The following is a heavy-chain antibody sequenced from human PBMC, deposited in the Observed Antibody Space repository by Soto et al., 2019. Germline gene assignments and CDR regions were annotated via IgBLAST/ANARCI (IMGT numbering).Heavy chain of an antibody. J-gene: IGHJ4*02. Sequence: PGGSLRLSCAASGFTFSSYGMHWVRQAPGKGLEWVAVIWYDGSNKYYADSVKGRFTISRDNSKNTLYLQMNSLRAEDTAVYYWARDYCSSTSCYCVEWGQGTLVTVSS. CDR1: GFTFSSYG. CDR2: IWYDGSNK. D-gene: IGHD2-2*01. V-gene: IGHV3-33*01. CDR3: ARDYCSSTSCYCVE.